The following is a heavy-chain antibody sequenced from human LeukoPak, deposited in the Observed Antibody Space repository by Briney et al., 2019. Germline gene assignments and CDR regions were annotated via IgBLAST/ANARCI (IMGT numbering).Heavy chain of an antibody. Sequence: SETLSLTCAVYGVSFSGYYWSWIRQPPGKGLEWIGEINHSGSTNYNPSLKSRVTISVDTSKNQFSLKLSSVTAADTAVYYCARGPTVTTLESETNYGMDVWGQGTTVTVSS. CDR2: INHSGST. CDR1: GVSFSGYY. J-gene: IGHJ6*02. V-gene: IGHV4-34*01. D-gene: IGHD4-17*01. CDR3: ARGPTVTTLESETNYGMDV.